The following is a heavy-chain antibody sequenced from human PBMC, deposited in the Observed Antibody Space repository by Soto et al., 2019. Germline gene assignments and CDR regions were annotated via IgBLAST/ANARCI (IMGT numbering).Heavy chain of an antibody. CDR1: GFTFSSYA. CDR2: ISGSGGST. V-gene: IGHV3-23*01. D-gene: IGHD3-3*01. CDR3: AKDTNVDFWSGYSFYFDY. J-gene: IGHJ4*02. Sequence: GGSLRLSCAASGFTFSSYAMSWVRQAPGKGLEWVSAISGSGGSTYYADSVKGRFTISRDNSKNTLYLQMNSLRAEDTAVYYCAKDTNVDFWSGYSFYFDYWGQGTLVTVSS.